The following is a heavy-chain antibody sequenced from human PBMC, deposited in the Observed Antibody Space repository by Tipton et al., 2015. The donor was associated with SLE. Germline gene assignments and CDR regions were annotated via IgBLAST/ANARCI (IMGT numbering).Heavy chain of an antibody. V-gene: IGHV3-30*04. CDR2: ISYDGSNK. CDR1: GFTFSSYA. J-gene: IGHJ4*02. D-gene: IGHD6-13*01. CDR3: AKSFIGSTWFFDY. Sequence: SLRLSCAASGFTFSSYAIHWVRQAPGKGLEWVAVISYDGSNKYYADSVKGRFTISRDNSKNTLYLQMNSLRADDTAVYYCAKSFIGSTWFFDYWGQGTLVTVSS.